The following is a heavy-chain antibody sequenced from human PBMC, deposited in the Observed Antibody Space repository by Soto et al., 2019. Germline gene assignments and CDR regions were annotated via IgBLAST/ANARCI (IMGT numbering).Heavy chain of an antibody. V-gene: IGHV4-34*01. CDR3: ASGDYDILAGYCPGSFDY. Sequence: PSETLSLTCAVYGGSFSGYDCSWIRQPPWKGLEWIGEINHSGSTNYNPSLKSRVTISVDTSKNKFSLKLSSVTAADTAVYYYASGDYDILAGYCPGSFDY. CDR1: GGSFSGYD. D-gene: IGHD3-9*01. J-gene: IGHJ4*01. CDR2: INHSGST.